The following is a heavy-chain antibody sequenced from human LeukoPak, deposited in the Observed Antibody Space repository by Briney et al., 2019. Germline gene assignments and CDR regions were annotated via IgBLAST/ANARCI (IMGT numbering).Heavy chain of an antibody. D-gene: IGHD3-22*01. J-gene: IGHJ3*02. CDR2: ISSSSSYI. Sequence: EGSLRLSCVASGFTFSSYSMNWVRQAPGKGLEWVSSISSSSSYIYYADSVKGRFTISRDNAKNSLYLQMNSLRAEDTAVYYCARDYGTMMKNAFDIWGQGTMVTVSS. CDR3: ARDYGTMMKNAFDI. CDR1: GFTFSSYS. V-gene: IGHV3-21*01.